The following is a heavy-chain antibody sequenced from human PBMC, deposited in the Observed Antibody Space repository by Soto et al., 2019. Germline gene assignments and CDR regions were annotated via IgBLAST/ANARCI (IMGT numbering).Heavy chain of an antibody. D-gene: IGHD4-17*01. Sequence: GGSLRLSCAASGFTVSSNYMSWVRQAPGKGLEWVSVIYSGGSTYYADSVKGRFTISRDNSKNTLYLEMNSLRAEDTAVYYCARDSNPYDYGDYGPYYYGMDVWGQGTTVTVSS. J-gene: IGHJ6*02. CDR2: IYSGGST. CDR3: ARDSNPYDYGDYGPYYYGMDV. V-gene: IGHV3-53*01. CDR1: GFTVSSNY.